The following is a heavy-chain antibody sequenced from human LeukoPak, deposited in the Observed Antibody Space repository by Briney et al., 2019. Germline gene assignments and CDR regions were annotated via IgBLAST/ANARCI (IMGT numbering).Heavy chain of an antibody. D-gene: IGHD4-17*01. V-gene: IGHV4-39*01. CDR1: GGSISSSGFY. Sequence: SETLSLTCTVSGGSISSSGFYWGWIRQPPGKWLEWIGTTYYSGSTYYNPSLKSRVTISVDTSKNQFSLKLSSVTAADTAVYYCARQGGTDYGDYLAYGGQGTLVTVSS. CDR2: TYYSGST. CDR3: ARQGGTDYGDYLAY. J-gene: IGHJ4*02.